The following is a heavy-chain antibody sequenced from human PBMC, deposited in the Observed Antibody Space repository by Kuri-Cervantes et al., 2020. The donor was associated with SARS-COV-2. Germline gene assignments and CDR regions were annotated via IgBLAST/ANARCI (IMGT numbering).Heavy chain of an antibody. Sequence: GESLKISCAASGFTFSSYAMHWVRQAPGKGLEWVAVISYDGSNKYYADSVKGRFTISRDNSKNTLYLQMNSLRAEDTAVYYCARDRRPHMYDILTGYFRPFDYWSQGTLVTVSS. CDR2: ISYDGSNK. J-gene: IGHJ4*02. D-gene: IGHD3-9*01. CDR3: ARDRRPHMYDILTGYFRPFDY. V-gene: IGHV3-30-3*01. CDR1: GFTFSSYA.